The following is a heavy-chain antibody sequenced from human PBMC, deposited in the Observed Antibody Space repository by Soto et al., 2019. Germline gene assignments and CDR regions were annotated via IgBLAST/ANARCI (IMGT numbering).Heavy chain of an antibody. J-gene: IGHJ4*02. V-gene: IGHV3-21*01. D-gene: IGHD2-2*01. CDR2: ISRSSRYI. CDR1: GFTFSRYC. Sequence: EVQLVDSGGGLVKPGGSLRLSCAASGFTFSRYCMNWVRQSPGKGLEWVSSISRSSRYIYYADSLKGRFTIFRDNAKNSLYLQMTSLRAEDTVVYYCARDVVRGYCSSTCCYAAGAPFDYWGQGTLVTVSS. CDR3: ARDVVRGYCSSTCCYAAGAPFDY.